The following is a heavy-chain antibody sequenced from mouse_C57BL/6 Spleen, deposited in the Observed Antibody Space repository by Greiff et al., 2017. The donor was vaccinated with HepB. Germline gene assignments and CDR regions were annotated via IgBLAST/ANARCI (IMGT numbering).Heavy chain of an antibody. Sequence: QVQLKQPGAELVRPGSSVKLSCKASGYTFTSYWMDWVKQRPGQGLEWIGNIYPSDSETHYNQKFKDKATLTVDKSSSTAYMQLSSLTSEDSAVYYCARNDGYYLYAMDYWGQGTSVTVSS. CDR1: GYTFTSYW. CDR3: ARNDGYYLYAMDY. CDR2: IYPSDSET. D-gene: IGHD2-3*01. J-gene: IGHJ4*01. V-gene: IGHV1-61*01.